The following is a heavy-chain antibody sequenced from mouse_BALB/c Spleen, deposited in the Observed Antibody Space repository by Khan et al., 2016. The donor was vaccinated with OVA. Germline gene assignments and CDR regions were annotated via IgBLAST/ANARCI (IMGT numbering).Heavy chain of an antibody. CDR3: ARGRYSGTMDY. CDR1: GYTFTKNG. J-gene: IGHJ4*01. CDR2: INTYTGEA. V-gene: IGHV9-3-1*01. D-gene: IGHD2-14*01. Sequence: QIQLVQSGPELKKPGETVKISCKASGYTFTKNGVNWVNQAPGKGLKWMGWINTYTGEATYVDDFKGRFAFSLETSASTAYLQINNLKNEDTATXFCARGRYSGTMDYWGQGTSLTVSS.